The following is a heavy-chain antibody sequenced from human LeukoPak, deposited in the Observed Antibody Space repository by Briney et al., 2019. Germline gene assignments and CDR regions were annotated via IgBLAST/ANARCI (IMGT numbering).Heavy chain of an antibody. CDR2: IYYNGST. J-gene: IGHJ1*01. D-gene: IGHD2-2*01. Sequence: SETLSLTCTVSGGSITSTLYYWGWFRQSSGKGLEWIGSIYYNGSTYYNPSLKSRVTISVDTSKNQFSLRLTSVTAADTAVYFCAGQPENTRGFYWGQGTLVTVSS. CDR3: AGQPENTRGFY. CDR1: GGSITSTLYY. V-gene: IGHV4-39*01.